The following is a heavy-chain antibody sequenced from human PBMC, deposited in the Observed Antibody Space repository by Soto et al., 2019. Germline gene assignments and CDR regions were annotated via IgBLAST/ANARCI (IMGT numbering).Heavy chain of an antibody. V-gene: IGHV1-8*01. Sequence: ASVKVSCKASGYTFTSYDINWVRQATGQGLEWMGWMNPNSGNTGYTQKFQGRVTMTRNTSISTAYMELSSLRSEDTAVYCCARELGYYHFWSGYSWGQGPLVTVSS. CDR1: GYTFTSYD. CDR2: MNPNSGNT. D-gene: IGHD3-3*01. CDR3: ARELGYYHFWSGYS. J-gene: IGHJ5*02.